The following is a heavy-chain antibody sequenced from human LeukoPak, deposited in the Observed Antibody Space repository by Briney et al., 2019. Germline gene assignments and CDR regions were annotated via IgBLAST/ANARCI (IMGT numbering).Heavy chain of an antibody. D-gene: IGHD5-18*01. CDR1: VYTGTSYG. Sequence: ASVNVSCKASVYTGTSYGISCVRQATGQGLEWMGWISGYNGNTNYATKLQGRVTMTTDTSTSTAYMELRSLRSDDTAVYACARDVYSYGDGFDYWGQGTLVTVSS. CDR3: ARDVYSYGDGFDY. CDR2: ISGYNGNT. V-gene: IGHV1-18*01. J-gene: IGHJ4*02.